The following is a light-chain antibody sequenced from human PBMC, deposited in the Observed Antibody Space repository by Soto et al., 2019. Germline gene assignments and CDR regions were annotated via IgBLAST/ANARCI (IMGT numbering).Light chain of an antibody. CDR2: DAS. CDR1: QSVGSN. V-gene: IGKV3-11*01. Sequence: EIVWTQSPATLSLSPGERATLSCRASQSVGSNLAWYQQKRGQAPRLXIYDASNRATGILARFSGGEAGTEFTRTISSLEPEDFAVYYCQQRSNWPPTFGQGTKVDIK. CDR3: QQRSNWPPT. J-gene: IGKJ1*01.